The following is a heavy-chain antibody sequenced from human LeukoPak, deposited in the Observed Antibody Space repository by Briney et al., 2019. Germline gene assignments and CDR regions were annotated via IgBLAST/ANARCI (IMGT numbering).Heavy chain of an antibody. CDR3: AQTGDKYGSFEY. V-gene: IGHV3-33*01. J-gene: IGHJ4*02. CDR1: GFTFNRSG. Sequence: GKSLRLSCAASGFTFNRSGMHWVRQAPGKGLEWVALIFYDGSNKYFADSVKGRFTISRDNSKSMLYLQMNSLRAEDTAVYYCAQTGDKYGSFEYWGQGTLATVSS. D-gene: IGHD3-10*01. CDR2: IFYDGSNK.